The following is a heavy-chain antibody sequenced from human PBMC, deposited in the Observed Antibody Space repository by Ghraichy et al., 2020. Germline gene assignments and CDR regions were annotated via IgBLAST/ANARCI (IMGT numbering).Heavy chain of an antibody. D-gene: IGHD1-1*01. CDR2: IDPVNENT. J-gene: IGHJ6*02. Sequence: ASVKVSCKASGYTFINDAVQWVRQAPGQILQWLGWIDPVNENTRYSQTFQGRVTITRDTSANTAYMELTSLRSEDTAVYYCARSKRLGILNNSGLDVWGQGTSIIVS. CDR1: GYTFINDA. CDR3: ARSKRLGILNNSGLDV. V-gene: IGHV1-3*01.